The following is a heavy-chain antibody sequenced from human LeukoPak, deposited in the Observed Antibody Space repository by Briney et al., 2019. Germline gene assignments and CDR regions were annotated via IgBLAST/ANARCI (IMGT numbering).Heavy chain of an antibody. D-gene: IGHD4-17*01. CDR1: GYTFTGYY. CDR2: INPNSGGT. J-gene: IGHJ4*02. Sequence: ASVKVSCKASGYTFTGYYMHWVRQAPGQGLEWMGWINPNSGGTNYAQKFQGRVTMTRDTSISTAYMELSRLRSDDTAVYHCARAKNDYGDYYFDYWGQGTLVTVSS. CDR3: ARAKNDYGDYYFDY. V-gene: IGHV1-2*02.